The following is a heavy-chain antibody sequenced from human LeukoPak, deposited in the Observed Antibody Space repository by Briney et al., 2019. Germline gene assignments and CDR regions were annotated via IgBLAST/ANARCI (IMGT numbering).Heavy chain of an antibody. V-gene: IGHV3-64D*08. CDR3: VNNWYFDY. CDR2: ISSNGGDI. D-gene: IGHD1-1*01. J-gene: IGHJ4*02. Sequence: GGSLRLSCAASGFTFSRHDMHWVRQAPGKGLEYVSAISSNGGDIYYADSVKGRFTISRDNSKNTLYLQMSSLRPEDTAVYYCVNNWYFDYWGQGTLVTVSS. CDR1: GFTFSRHD.